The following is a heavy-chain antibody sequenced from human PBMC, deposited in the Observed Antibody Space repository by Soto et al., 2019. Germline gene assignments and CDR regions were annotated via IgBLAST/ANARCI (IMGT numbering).Heavy chain of an antibody. Sequence: GSLRLSCAASGFTFSSYAMSWVRQAPGKGLEWVSAISGGGGSTYYADSVKGRFTISRDNYKNTLYLQMNSLRAEDTAVYYCATDANSGYSPWRDDFDNWGQGTMVTVSS. V-gene: IGHV3-23*01. D-gene: IGHD5-12*01. J-gene: IGHJ3*02. CDR1: GFTFSSYA. CDR2: ISGGGGST. CDR3: ATDANSGYSPWRDDFDN.